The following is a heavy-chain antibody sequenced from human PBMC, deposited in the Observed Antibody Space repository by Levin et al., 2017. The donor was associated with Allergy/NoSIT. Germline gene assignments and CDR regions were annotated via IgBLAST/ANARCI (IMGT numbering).Heavy chain of an antibody. CDR1: GFTFSDYA. J-gene: IGHJ4*02. V-gene: IGHV3-23*01. D-gene: IGHD6-19*01. CDR2: IGSTGYDT. Sequence: GESLKISCAASGFTFSDYAMGWVRQAPGKGLEWVSVIGSTGYDTHYADSVRGRFTISRDNAKNTLYLQLNSLTDEDTAAYYCGKRVPGLGLDFWGQGTLVTVSP. CDR3: GKRVPGLGLDF.